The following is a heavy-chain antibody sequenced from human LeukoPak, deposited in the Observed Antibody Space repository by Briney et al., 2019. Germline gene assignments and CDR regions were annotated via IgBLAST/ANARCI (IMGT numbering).Heavy chain of an antibody. D-gene: IGHD4-17*01. CDR3: AKALMTSVATPLDY. CDR1: GFTFSSYA. V-gene: IGHV3-23*01. J-gene: IGHJ4*02. Sequence: GGSLRLSCAASGFTFSSYAMTWVRQAPGKGLEWVSLIRVIGGSTYYADSVKGRFTISRDNSKNTLFPQMNSLTAEDTAVYYCAKALMTSVATPLDYWGQGTLVTVSS. CDR2: IRVIGGST.